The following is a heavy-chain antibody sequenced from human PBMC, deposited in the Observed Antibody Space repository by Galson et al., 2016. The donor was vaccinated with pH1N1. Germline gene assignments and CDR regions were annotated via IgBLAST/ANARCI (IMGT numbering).Heavy chain of an antibody. CDR3: VRDAAPGYPYYYYVHMDV. J-gene: IGHJ6*03. CDR1: GFTFTGYH. D-gene: IGHD1-1*01. CDR2: INLHNGDT. Sequence: SVKVSCKASGFTFTGYHMHWLRQAPGQGLEWMGWINLHNGDTNFEQKFQGRITTTRATSMNTAYMELSDLRFDDTAVYHGVRDAAPGYPYYYYVHMDVWARGTTVTVSS. V-gene: IGHV1-2*02.